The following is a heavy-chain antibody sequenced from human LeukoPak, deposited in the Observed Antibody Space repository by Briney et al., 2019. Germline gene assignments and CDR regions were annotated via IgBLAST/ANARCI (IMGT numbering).Heavy chain of an antibody. J-gene: IGHJ3*02. D-gene: IGHD6-6*01. Sequence: PSETLSLTCTVSGGSISSSSYYWGWIRQPPGKGLEWIGSLYYSGSTYYNPSLKSRVTISVDTSKNQFSLKLGSVTAADTAVYYCARRSSSWNAFDIWGRGTMVTVSS. V-gene: IGHV4-39*01. CDR2: LYYSGST. CDR1: GGSISSSSYY. CDR3: ARRSSSWNAFDI.